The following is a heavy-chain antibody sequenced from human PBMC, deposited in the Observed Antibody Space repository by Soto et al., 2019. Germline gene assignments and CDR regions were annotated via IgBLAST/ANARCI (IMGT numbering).Heavy chain of an antibody. CDR3: ATWTLPISWNLLQSAAGKFDY. D-gene: IGHD2-15*01. Sequence: QVHLVESGGGVVRPGTSLRVSCSASEFSFNNYAVHWVRQAPGEGLEWVALISSDGNNKYYPESVTGRFTISRDHSNTTVYLQMHSLRVDDTAVYYCATWTLPISWNLLQSAAGKFDYWGQGTLVTVSS. CDR1: EFSFNNYA. CDR2: ISSDGNNK. J-gene: IGHJ4*02. V-gene: IGHV3-30-3*01.